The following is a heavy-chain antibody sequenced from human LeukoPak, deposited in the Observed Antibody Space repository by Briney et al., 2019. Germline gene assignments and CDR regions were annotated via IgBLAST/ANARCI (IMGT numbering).Heavy chain of an antibody. CDR2: IYYSGST. D-gene: IGHD2/OR15-2a*01. V-gene: IGHV4-39*01. J-gene: IGHJ4*02. CDR1: GGSISSSSYY. CDR3: ARTVDTFNFDH. Sequence: PSETLSLTCTVSGGSISSSSYYWGWIRQPPGKGLEWIGSIYYSGSTYYNPSLKSRVTISVDTSKNQFSLKLSSVTAADTAVYYCARTVDTFNFDHWGQGTLVTVSS.